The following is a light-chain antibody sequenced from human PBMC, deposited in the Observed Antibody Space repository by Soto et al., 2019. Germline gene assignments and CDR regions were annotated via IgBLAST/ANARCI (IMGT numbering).Light chain of an antibody. CDR3: QQRCDWPLT. J-gene: IGKJ4*01. Sequence: DIVLTQPPASLSLSPLERAILSFRASQSVSSQLAWYQQKPGQAPRLLIYDAYNRATGIPARFSGSGSATDFTITISSLEPEDFAVYYCQQRCDWPLTFGGGTQVDIK. CDR2: DAY. CDR1: QSVSSQ. V-gene: IGKV3-11*01.